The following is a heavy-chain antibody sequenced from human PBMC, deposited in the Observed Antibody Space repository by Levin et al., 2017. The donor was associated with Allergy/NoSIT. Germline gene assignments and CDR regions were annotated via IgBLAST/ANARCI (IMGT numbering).Heavy chain of an antibody. CDR3: AKGDSIAGNWFDP. J-gene: IGHJ5*02. D-gene: IGHD3-16*01. CDR2: VYHSGST. V-gene: IGHV4-4*02. CDR1: GGSISSSNW. Sequence: SQTLSLTCAVSGGSISSSNWWSWVRQFPGKGLEWIGEVYHSGSTNYNPSFRSRVTMSVDKSKNQFSLKLNSVTAADTALYYCAKGDSIAGNWFDPWGQGTLVTVSS.